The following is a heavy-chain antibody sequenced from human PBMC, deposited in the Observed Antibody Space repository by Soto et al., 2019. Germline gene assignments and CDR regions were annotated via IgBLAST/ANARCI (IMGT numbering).Heavy chain of an antibody. CDR2: ILSDGSQT. CDR3: VRDDIGDPNGFDI. CDR1: GFTFSSYG. J-gene: IGHJ3*02. V-gene: IGHV3-33*01. D-gene: IGHD2-15*01. Sequence: RSLRLSCASSGFTFSSYGMHWVRQAPGKGLEWLAVILSDGSQTRHADSVKGRFTISRDNSRSTMYLQMDSLRAEDTAVYYCVRDDIGDPNGFDIWGQGTMVTVSS.